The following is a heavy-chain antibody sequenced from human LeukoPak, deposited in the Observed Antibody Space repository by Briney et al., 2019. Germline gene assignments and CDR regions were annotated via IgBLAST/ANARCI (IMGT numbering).Heavy chain of an antibody. D-gene: IGHD6-19*01. CDR3: ATSIAVPGTYFDY. V-gene: IGHV3-NL1*01. CDR1: GFTFSSYG. CDR2: IYSGGST. Sequence: GGSLRLSCAASGFTFSSYGMHWVRQAPGKGLEWVSVIYSGGSTYYADSVKGRFTISRDNSKNTLYLQMNSLRAEDTAVYYCATSIAVPGTYFDYWGQGTLVTVSS. J-gene: IGHJ4*02.